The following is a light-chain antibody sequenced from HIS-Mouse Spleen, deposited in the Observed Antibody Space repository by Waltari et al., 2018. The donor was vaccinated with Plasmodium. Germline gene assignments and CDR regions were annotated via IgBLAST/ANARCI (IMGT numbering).Light chain of an antibody. V-gene: IGKV1-9*01. CDR2: AAS. CDR1: QGISSS. J-gene: IGKJ1*01. Sequence: DIQLTQSPSFLSASVGDRVTITCRASQGISSSLAWYQQKPGKAPKLLIYAASTLQSGVPSRFSGSGSGTEFTLTISSLQPEDFATYYCQQLNSYPPWTFGQGTKVEIK. CDR3: QQLNSYPPWT.